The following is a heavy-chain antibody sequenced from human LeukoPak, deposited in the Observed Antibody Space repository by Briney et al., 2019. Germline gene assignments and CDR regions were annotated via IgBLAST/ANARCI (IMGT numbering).Heavy chain of an antibody. V-gene: IGHV1-69*13. CDR3: ARDLRLRYSGSYLDL. D-gene: IGHD1-26*01. Sequence: GASVKVSCKASGGTFSSYAISWVRQAPGQGLEWMGGIIPIFGTANYAQKFQGRVTITADESTSTAYMGLSSLRSEDTAVYYCARDLRLRYSGSYLDLWGRGTLVTVSS. CDR1: GGTFSSYA. CDR2: IIPIFGTA. J-gene: IGHJ2*01.